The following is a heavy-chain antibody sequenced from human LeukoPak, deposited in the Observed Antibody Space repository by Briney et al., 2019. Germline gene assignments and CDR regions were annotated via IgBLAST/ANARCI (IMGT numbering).Heavy chain of an antibody. V-gene: IGHV3-21*01. CDR2: INSSSSHI. Sequence: PGGSLRLSCAASGFTFSSYSMNWVRQAPGKGLEWVSSINSSSSHIYYADSVKGRFTISRDNAKNSLYLQMNSLRAEDTAVYYCARELVATTNPYYFDYWGQGALVTVSS. J-gene: IGHJ4*02. CDR3: ARELVATTNPYYFDY. CDR1: GFTFSSYS. D-gene: IGHD5-12*01.